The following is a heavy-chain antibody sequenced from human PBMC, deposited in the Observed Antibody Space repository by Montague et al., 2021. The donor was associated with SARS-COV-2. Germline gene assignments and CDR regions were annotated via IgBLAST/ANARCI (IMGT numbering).Heavy chain of an antibody. J-gene: IGHJ3*02. Sequence: TLSLTCTVSGGSISSGGYYWSWIRQHPGKGLEWIGYIYCSGSTYYNPSLKSRVTISVDTSKNQFSLKLSSVTAADTAVYYCVRERECSGGSCYGPDDDAFDIWGQRTVVTVSS. V-gene: IGHV4-31*03. CDR2: IYCSGST. CDR3: VRERECSGGSCYGPDDDAFDI. D-gene: IGHD2-15*01. CDR1: GGSISSGGYY.